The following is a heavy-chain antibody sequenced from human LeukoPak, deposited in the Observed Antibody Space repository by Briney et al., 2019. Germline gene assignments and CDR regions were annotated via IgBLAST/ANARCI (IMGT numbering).Heavy chain of an antibody. CDR1: AFTFSSYA. Sequence: GGSLRLSCAASAFTFSSYAISWVRQAPGKGLEWVSAIRGSGGSTYYADSVKGRFTISRDNPKNALYLQMNSLRAEDTAVYYCAKQRTYKNGYYDHWGQGTLVTVSS. CDR2: IRGSGGST. V-gene: IGHV3-23*01. CDR3: AKQRTYKNGYYDH. J-gene: IGHJ4*02. D-gene: IGHD3-22*01.